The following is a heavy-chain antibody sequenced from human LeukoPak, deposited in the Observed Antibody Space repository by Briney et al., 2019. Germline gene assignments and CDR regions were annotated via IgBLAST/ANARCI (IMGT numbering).Heavy chain of an antibody. J-gene: IGHJ4*02. V-gene: IGHV1-18*04. Sequence: ASVKVSCKASGYTFTGYYMHWVRQAPGQGLEWMGWINGYNGNTKYEDKFQGRVTVTIDTSTSTVYMEMRSLRSDDTAVYYCARLHDSLIGYRLGKKAYFDYWGQGTLVTVSS. D-gene: IGHD3-9*01. CDR1: GYTFTGYY. CDR2: INGYNGNT. CDR3: ARLHDSLIGYRLGKKAYFDY.